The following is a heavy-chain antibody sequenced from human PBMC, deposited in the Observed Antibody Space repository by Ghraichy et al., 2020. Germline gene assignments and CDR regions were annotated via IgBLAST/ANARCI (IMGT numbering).Heavy chain of an antibody. D-gene: IGHD3-3*01. CDR1: GFTFSSYS. Sequence: GGSLRVSCAASGFTFSSYSMNWVRQAPGKGLEWVSSISSSSSYIYYADSVKGRFTISRDNAKNSLYLQMNSLRAEDTAVYYCARGGPEWSNWYFDLWGRGTLVTVSS. CDR3: ARGGPEWSNWYFDL. J-gene: IGHJ2*01. CDR2: ISSSSSYI. V-gene: IGHV3-21*01.